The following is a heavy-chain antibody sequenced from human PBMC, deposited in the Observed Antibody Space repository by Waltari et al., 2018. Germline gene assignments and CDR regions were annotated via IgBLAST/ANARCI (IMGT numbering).Heavy chain of an antibody. V-gene: IGHV4-38-2*01. J-gene: IGHJ4*02. CDR1: GHSVSSGYY. Sequence: QVQLQESGPGLVKPSETLSLTCAVSGHSVSSGYYWGWIRQPPGKGLAWIGSIRHAEGTYYKPSLRSRVTISVDTSKNQFSLNLRSVTAADTAVYYCARGTATGTTDLAHWGQGALVTVSS. D-gene: IGHD1-1*01. CDR2: IRHAEGT. CDR3: ARGTATGTTDLAH.